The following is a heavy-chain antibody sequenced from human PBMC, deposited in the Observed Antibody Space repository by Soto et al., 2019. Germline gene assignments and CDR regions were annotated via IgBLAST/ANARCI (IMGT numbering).Heavy chain of an antibody. Sequence: SETLSLTCTVSGGSISSYYWSWIRQPPGKGLEWIGYIYYSGSTNYNPSLKSRVTISVDTSKNQFSLKLSSVTAADTAVYYCASTDPKRIMITFGGVIADALDIWGQGTMVTVSS. J-gene: IGHJ3*02. CDR1: GGSISSYY. CDR2: IYYSGST. D-gene: IGHD3-16*02. V-gene: IGHV4-59*01. CDR3: ASTDPKRIMITFGGVIADALDI.